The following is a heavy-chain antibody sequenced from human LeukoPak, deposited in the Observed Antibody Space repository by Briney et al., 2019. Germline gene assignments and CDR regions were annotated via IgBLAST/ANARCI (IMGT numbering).Heavy chain of an antibody. CDR3: ARVSGGDTYGMDV. V-gene: IGHV3-11*06. J-gene: IGHJ6*02. CDR1: GFTFSDYY. CDR2: ISSSSSYT. D-gene: IGHD2-21*02. Sequence: GGSLRLSCAASGFTFSDYYMSWIRQAPGKGREWVSYISSSSSYTNYADSVKGRFTISRDNAKKSLYLQMNSLRAEDTAVYYCARVSGGDTYGMDVWGQGTTVTVSS.